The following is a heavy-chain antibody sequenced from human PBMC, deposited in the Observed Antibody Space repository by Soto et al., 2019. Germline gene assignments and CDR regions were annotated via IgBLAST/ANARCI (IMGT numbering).Heavy chain of an antibody. CDR1: GFTFGDYA. Sequence: GGSLRLSCTASGFTFGDYAMSWFRQAPGKGLEWVGFIRSKAYGGTTEYAASVKGRFTISRDDSKSIAYLQMNSLKTEDTAVYYCTRPPGFFYYDSSGYEDYWGQGTLVTVSS. CDR2: IRSKAYGGTT. J-gene: IGHJ4*02. V-gene: IGHV3-49*03. CDR3: TRPPGFFYYDSSGYEDY. D-gene: IGHD3-22*01.